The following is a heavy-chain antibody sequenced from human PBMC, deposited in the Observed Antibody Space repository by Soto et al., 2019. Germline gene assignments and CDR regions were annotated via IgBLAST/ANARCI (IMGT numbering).Heavy chain of an antibody. Sequence: PSETLSLTCTVSGGSISSYYWSWIRQPPGKGLEWIGYIYYSGSTNCNPSLKSRVTISVDTSKNQFSLKLSSVTAADTAVYYCARVEAYGQGWFDPRGQGTLVTVSS. V-gene: IGHV4-59*01. CDR1: GGSISSYY. J-gene: IGHJ5*02. CDR3: ARVEAYGQGWFDP. CDR2: IYYSGST. D-gene: IGHD4-17*01.